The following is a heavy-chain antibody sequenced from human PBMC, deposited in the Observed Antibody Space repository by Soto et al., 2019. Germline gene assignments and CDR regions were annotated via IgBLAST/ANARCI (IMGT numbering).Heavy chain of an antibody. D-gene: IGHD5-18*01. CDR1: GDSISRGGYY. V-gene: IGHV4-31*03. J-gene: IGHJ4*02. CDR2: ISYSGGT. Sequence: PSETLSLTCTVSGDSISRGGYYWSWLRQHPGKGLEWIGYISYSGGTYYNPSLQSRVTISLDTPKNQCSLKLSSVTAADTAVYYCAKTRGYSPIGYWGQGTLVTVSS. CDR3: AKTRGYSPIGY.